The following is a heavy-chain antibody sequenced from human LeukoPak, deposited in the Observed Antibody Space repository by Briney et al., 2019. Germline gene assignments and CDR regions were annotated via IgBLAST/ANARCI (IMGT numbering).Heavy chain of an antibody. CDR1: GFTFSNYY. CDR3: ARDYRGSEYFFDY. V-gene: IGHV3-11*01. J-gene: IGHJ4*02. Sequence: GGSLRLSCVTSGFTFSNYYMTWIRQAPGKGLEWVSYISGTGNSKYYADSVKGRFTISRDNAKNSLYLQMSSLRAEDTAIYYCARDYRGSEYFFDYWGQGSLVTVSS. D-gene: IGHD1-26*01. CDR2: ISGTGNSK.